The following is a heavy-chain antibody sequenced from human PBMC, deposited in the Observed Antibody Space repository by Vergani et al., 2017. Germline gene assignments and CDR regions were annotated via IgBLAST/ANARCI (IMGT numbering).Heavy chain of an antibody. CDR3: ARDEEEYSSSRYFDY. CDR2: ISYDGSNK. V-gene: IGHV3-30-3*01. CDR1: GFTFSSYA. D-gene: IGHD6-6*01. J-gene: IGHJ4*02. Sequence: QVQLVESGGGVVQPGRSLRLSCAASGFTFSSYAMHWVRQAPGKGLEWVAVISYDGSNKYYADSVKGRFTISRDNSKNTLYLQMNSLRAEDTAVYYCARDEEEYSSSRYFDYWGQGTLVTVSS.